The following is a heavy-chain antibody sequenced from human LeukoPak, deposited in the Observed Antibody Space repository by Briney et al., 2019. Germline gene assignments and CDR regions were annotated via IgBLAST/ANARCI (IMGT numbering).Heavy chain of an antibody. Sequence: PGGSLRLSCAASGFSFSSYEMNWVRQAPGKGLEWVSYISASGTTIYYADSVKGRFTISRDNAKNTLYLQMNSLRAEDAAIYYCARVAYSSNWYIDYWGQGTLVAVSS. CDR3: ARVAYSSNWYIDY. V-gene: IGHV3-48*03. CDR2: ISASGTTI. J-gene: IGHJ4*02. CDR1: GFSFSSYE. D-gene: IGHD6-13*01.